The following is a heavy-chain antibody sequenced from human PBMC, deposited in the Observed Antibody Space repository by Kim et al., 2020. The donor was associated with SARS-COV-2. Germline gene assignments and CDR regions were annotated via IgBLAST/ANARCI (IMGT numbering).Heavy chain of an antibody. CDR1: GFTVSSNY. CDR2: IYSGGST. CDR3: ARGGYYDSSGGPRDKYYFDY. Sequence: GGSLRLSCAASGFTVSSNYMSWVRQAPGKGLEWVSVIYSGGSTYYADSVKGRFTISRDNSKNTLYLQMNSLRAEDTAVYYCARGGYYDSSGGPRDKYYFDYWGQGTLVTVSS. V-gene: IGHV3-53*01. D-gene: IGHD3-22*01. J-gene: IGHJ4*02.